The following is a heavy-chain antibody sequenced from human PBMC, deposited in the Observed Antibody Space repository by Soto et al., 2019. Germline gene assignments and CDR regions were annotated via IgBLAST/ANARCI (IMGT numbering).Heavy chain of an antibody. CDR3: AKSMYNWNDGFFDY. D-gene: IGHD1-1*01. J-gene: IGHJ4*02. CDR2: ISYDGINK. CDR1: GFTFSSYG. V-gene: IGHV3-30*18. Sequence: QVQLVESGGGVVQPGRSLRLSCAASGFTFSSYGMHWVRQDPGKGLEWVAIISYDGINKYYANSVKGRFTISRDNSKNTLYLQMNSLRAEDTAVYYCAKSMYNWNDGFFDYWGQGTLVTVSS.